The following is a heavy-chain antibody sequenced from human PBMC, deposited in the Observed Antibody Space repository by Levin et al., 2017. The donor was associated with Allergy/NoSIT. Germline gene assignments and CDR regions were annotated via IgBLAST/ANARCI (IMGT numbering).Heavy chain of an antibody. J-gene: IGHJ4*02. D-gene: IGHD2-2*01. CDR3: AHRDTRRTFDS. CDR1: GFSLTATAVG. V-gene: IGHV2-5*02. Sequence: SGPTLVKPTQTLTLTCTFSGFSLTATAVGVGWIRQPPGKALEWLALIHWGDDKSYSPSLKSRLHITKDTSKNQVILTVTNMDPVDTATYYCAHRDTRRTFDSWGQGTPVTVSS. CDR2: IHWGDDK.